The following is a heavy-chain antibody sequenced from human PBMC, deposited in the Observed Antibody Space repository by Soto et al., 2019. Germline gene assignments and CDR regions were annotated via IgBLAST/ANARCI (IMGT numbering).Heavy chain of an antibody. CDR2: IHHSGST. J-gene: IGHJ4*02. Sequence: SETLSLTCAVSGYSVSSGYYWGWIRQPPGKEMEWIASIHHSGSTYYNLSLKSRVTISVDASKNQLSLKVNSVTAADTAVYYCERIKQQLIPDYWGQGTLVTVSS. V-gene: IGHV4-38-2*01. D-gene: IGHD6-13*01. CDR3: ERIKQQLIPDY. CDR1: GYSVSSGYY.